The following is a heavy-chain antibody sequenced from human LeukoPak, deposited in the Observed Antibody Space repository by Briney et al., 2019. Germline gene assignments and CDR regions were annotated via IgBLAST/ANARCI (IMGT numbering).Heavy chain of an antibody. V-gene: IGHV4-59*08. CDR1: GGSINISY. CDR3: ARSGVFTGYDAFDI. Sequence: SETLSLTCTVSGGSINISYWSWIRQPPGKGLEWVGYIYYRGSTNYNPSLKSRVTISVDTSKNQYSLKLSSVTAADTAVYYCARSGVFTGYDAFDIWGQGTRVTVSS. CDR2: IYYRGST. D-gene: IGHD6-13*01. J-gene: IGHJ3*02.